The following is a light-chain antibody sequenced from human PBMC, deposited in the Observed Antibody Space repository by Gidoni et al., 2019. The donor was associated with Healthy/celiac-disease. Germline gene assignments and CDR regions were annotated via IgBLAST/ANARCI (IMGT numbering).Light chain of an antibody. CDR3: CSYAGSSTLV. V-gene: IGLV2-23*02. Sequence: QSALTQPASVSGSPGQSITISCTGTSSDVGNYNLVSWYQQHPGKAPKLMIYEVSKRPSGVSNRFSGSKSCNTASLTISGLQAKDEADYYCCSYAGSSTLVFGGGTKLTVL. J-gene: IGLJ2*01. CDR2: EVS. CDR1: SSDVGNYNL.